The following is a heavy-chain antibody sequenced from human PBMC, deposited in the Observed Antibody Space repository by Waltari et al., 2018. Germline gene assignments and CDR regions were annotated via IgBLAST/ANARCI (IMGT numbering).Heavy chain of an antibody. D-gene: IGHD3-3*01. CDR1: GFTFSSYW. CDR3: AREHDFWNNGFDY. V-gene: IGHV3-7*01. Sequence: EVQLVESGGGLVQPGGSLRLSCAASGFTFSSYWMSWVRQAPGKGLEWVANIKQDGSEKYYVDSVKGRFTISRDNAKNSLYLQMNSLRAEDTAVYYCAREHDFWNNGFDYWGQGTLVTVSS. CDR2: IKQDGSEK. J-gene: IGHJ4*02.